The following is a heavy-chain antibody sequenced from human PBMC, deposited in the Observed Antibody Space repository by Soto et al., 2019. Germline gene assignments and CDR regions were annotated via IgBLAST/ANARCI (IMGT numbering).Heavy chain of an antibody. CDR3: AKDWYEDS. V-gene: IGHV3-23*01. D-gene: IGHD6-13*01. CDR1: GFTFTTYA. CDR2: INTAGTT. Sequence: EVQLLESGGGLVQPGGSLRLSCAASGFTFTTYAITWVRQAPGKGLEWLSAINTAGTTYYADSVKGRFTISRDNAKNTLYLQMNGLRVEDTAVYYCAKDWYEDSWGQGTLVTVSS. J-gene: IGHJ4*02.